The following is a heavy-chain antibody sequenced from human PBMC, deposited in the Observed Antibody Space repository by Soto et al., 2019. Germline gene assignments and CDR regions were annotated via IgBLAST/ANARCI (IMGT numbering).Heavy chain of an antibody. J-gene: IGHJ5*02. V-gene: IGHV4-31*03. CDR2: IYVTGAV. D-gene: IGHD2-21*01. CDR3: ARLRIATNNYKWFDP. Sequence: SETLSLTCSVSGAALNSGNHYWSWIRQVPGKGLEWIGHIYVTGAVDYNPSLRDRITISQDTSERQFSLNLRLVTAADTAVYYCARLRIATNNYKWFDPWGQGTLVTVSS. CDR1: GAALNSGNHY.